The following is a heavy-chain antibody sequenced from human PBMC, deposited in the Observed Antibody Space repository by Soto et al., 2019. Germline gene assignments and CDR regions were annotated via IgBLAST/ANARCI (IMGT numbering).Heavy chain of an antibody. CDR2: LYNAERT. CDR1: GGSVSSHY. CDR3: AREPPAHSYFDF. V-gene: IGHV4-4*07. J-gene: IGHJ4*02. Sequence: SETLSLTCTVSGGSVSSHYWSWIRQPAGKGLEWLGRLYNAERTSYNPSLKGRVTMSMDTSNNQFSLKLTSVTAADTAVYFCAREPPAHSYFDFWGQGTLVTVSS.